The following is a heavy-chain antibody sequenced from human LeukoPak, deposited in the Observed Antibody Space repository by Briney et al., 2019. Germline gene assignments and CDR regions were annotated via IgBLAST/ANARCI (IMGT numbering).Heavy chain of an antibody. V-gene: IGHV3-74*01. Sequence: GGSLRLSCAASGFTFSTYWIHCARQAPGKGLVWVSRINTDGSTTTYADSVKGRFTISRDNAKSTLYLQMTSLRADDTAVYYCVRDMHGPPDCWGEGRLVTVS. J-gene: IGHJ4*02. CDR1: GFTFSTYW. CDR2: INTDGSTT. D-gene: IGHD2-2*01. CDR3: VRDMHGPPDC.